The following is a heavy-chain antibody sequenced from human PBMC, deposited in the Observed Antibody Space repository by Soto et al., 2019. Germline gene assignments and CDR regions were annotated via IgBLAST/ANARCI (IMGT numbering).Heavy chain of an antibody. Sequence: EVQLLESGGGLVQPGWSLRLSCEASGFTFSSYAMSWVRQAPGKGLEWVSAISGSGGSTYYADSVKGRFTISRDNSKNTLYLQMNSLRAEDTAVYYCAKRISRVVVAAPGYWGQGTLVTVSS. CDR2: ISGSGGST. V-gene: IGHV3-23*01. CDR1: GFTFSSYA. J-gene: IGHJ4*02. CDR3: AKRISRVVVAAPGY. D-gene: IGHD2-15*01.